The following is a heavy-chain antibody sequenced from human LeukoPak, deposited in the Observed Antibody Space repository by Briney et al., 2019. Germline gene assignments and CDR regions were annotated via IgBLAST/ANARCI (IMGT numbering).Heavy chain of an antibody. D-gene: IGHD3-22*01. CDR2: IYSGGRT. CDR3: AINSSGDSSGYDY. CDR1: GDSVTSYY. V-gene: IGHV4-59*08. Sequence: SETRSLTCTVSGDSVTSYYWSWIRQSPGKGLEWIGYIYSGGRTIYNPSLKSRLTISSDTSKSQFSLKLSSVTAADTAVYYCAINSSGDSSGYDYWGQGILVTVSS. J-gene: IGHJ4*02.